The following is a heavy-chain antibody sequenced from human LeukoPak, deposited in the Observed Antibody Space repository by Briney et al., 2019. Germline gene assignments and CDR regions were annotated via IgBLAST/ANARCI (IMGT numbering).Heavy chain of an antibody. CDR1: GGSFSGYY. D-gene: IGHD6-6*01. J-gene: IGHJ6*03. Sequence: SETLSLTCAVYGGSFSGYYWSWIRQPPGKGLEWIGEINHSGSTNYNPSLKSRVTISVDTSKSQFSLKLSSVTAADTAVYYCARVRGAARDYHYYYMDVWGKGTTVTVSS. CDR2: INHSGST. CDR3: ARVRGAARDYHYYYMDV. V-gene: IGHV4-34*01.